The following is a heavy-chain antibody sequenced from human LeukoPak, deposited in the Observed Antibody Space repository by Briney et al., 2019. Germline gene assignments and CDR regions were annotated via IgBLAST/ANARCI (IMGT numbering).Heavy chain of an antibody. CDR1: GFTFSSYA. J-gene: IGHJ4*02. D-gene: IGHD4-11*01. CDR3: AKNDYSDFTPSTFPV. CDR2: VTNNGGAT. Sequence: GGSLRLSCEASGFTFSSYAMSWVRQAPVRGLEWVAIVTNNGGATYYADSVKGRFTISRDNSKNTLYLQMHSLRVEDTAVYYCAKNDYSDFTPSTFPVWGQGTLVTVSS. V-gene: IGHV3-23*01.